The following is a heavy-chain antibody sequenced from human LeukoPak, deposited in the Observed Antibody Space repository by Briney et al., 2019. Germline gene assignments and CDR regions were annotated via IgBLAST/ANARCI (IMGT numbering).Heavy chain of an antibody. CDR1: AFTSSRYA. CDR3: AKASGHYYFDH. CDR2: ISSSGGSA. D-gene: IGHD6-19*01. V-gene: IGHV3-23*01. Sequence: GGSLRLSCASSAFTSSRYAMRWVRQAPGKGLEWVSSISSSGGSAYNADSVKGRLTISRDNSKNTLYLQMNSLRAEDTAVYYCAKASGHYYFDHWGQGTLVTVSS. J-gene: IGHJ4*02.